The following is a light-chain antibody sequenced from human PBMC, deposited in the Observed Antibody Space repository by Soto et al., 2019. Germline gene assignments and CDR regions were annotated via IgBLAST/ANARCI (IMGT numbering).Light chain of an antibody. V-gene: IGKV1-39*01. CDR1: QSINSF. J-gene: IGKJ5*01. Sequence: DIQMTQSPSSLSASVGDRVTITCRASQSINSFLNWYLQKPGKAPKLLIYAASTLQSGVPSRFSGSGSGTDFTLSISSLQPEDFETYYCQQSYSRPPITFGQGTRLEIK. CDR2: AAS. CDR3: QQSYSRPPIT.